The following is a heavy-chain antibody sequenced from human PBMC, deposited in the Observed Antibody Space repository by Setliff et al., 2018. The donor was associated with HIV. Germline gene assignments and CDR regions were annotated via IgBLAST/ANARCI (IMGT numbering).Heavy chain of an antibody. D-gene: IGHD6-6*01. J-gene: IGHJ6*03. Sequence: SETMSLTCTVYGGSLNGYYWSWIRQPRGKGLEWIGEINHSGGTNYNPSLKSRVTLSADTSKNQVSLRLRSVTAADTAVYYCAREPPHGGEYILTTYYMDVWGKGTTVTVSS. CDR2: INHSGGT. V-gene: IGHV4-34*01. CDR3: AREPPHGGEYILTTYYMDV. CDR1: GGSLNGYY.